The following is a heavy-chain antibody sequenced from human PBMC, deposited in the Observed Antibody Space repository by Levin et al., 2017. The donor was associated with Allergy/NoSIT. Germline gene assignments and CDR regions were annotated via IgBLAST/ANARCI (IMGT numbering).Heavy chain of an antibody. CDR3: ARVSLTTRYYFYGMDV. D-gene: IGHD4/OR15-4a*01. CDR2: ISTSSSFI. V-gene: IGHV3-21*01. Sequence: GESLRLSCAASEFTFSSYSMNWVRQAPGKGLEWVSSISTSSSFIFYADSVKGRFTISRDNAKNSLYLQMNSLRAEDTAVYYCARVSLTTRYYFYGMDVWGQGTTVTVSS. CDR1: EFTFSSYS. J-gene: IGHJ6*02.